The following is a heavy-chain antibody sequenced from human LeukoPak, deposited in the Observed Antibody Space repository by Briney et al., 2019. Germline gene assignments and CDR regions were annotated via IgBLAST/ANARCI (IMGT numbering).Heavy chain of an antibody. D-gene: IGHD2-15*01. V-gene: IGHV3-30*02. Sequence: PGGSLRLSCAASGFTFSSYGMHWVRQAPGKGLEWVAFIRYDGSNKDYADSVKGRFTISRDNSKNMLFLQMNSLRPEDTAMYYCARDKRALLHYMDTWGEGTTVTISS. CDR3: ARDKRALLHYMDT. J-gene: IGHJ6*03. CDR2: IRYDGSNK. CDR1: GFTFSSYG.